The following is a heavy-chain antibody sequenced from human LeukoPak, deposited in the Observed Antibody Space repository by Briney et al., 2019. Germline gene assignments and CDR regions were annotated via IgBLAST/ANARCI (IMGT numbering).Heavy chain of an antibody. CDR1: GFTFSSYA. J-gene: IGHJ6*02. CDR3: ARGTGYYYYYDAMDV. Sequence: GESLRLSCAASGFTFSSYAMHWVRPAPGKGLEWVAVISYDGSSKSYADSVKDRFTISRDNSKNTLSLQMNRLRTEDTAVYFCARGTGYYYYYDAMDVWGQGSTVTVSS. D-gene: IGHD2-8*02. V-gene: IGHV3-30-3*01. CDR2: ISYDGSSK.